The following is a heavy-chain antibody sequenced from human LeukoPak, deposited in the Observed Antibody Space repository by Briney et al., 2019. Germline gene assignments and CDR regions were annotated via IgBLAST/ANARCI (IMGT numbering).Heavy chain of an antibody. CDR3: AKGSRIAVAGNYDY. V-gene: IGHV3-23*01. Sequence: GGSLRLSCAASGFTFSSYAMSWVRQAPGKGLEWVSAISGSGGSTYYADSVKGRFTISRDNSKYTLYLQMNSLRAEDTAVYYCAKGSRIAVAGNYDYWGQGTLVTVSS. D-gene: IGHD6-19*01. CDR2: ISGSGGST. CDR1: GFTFSSYA. J-gene: IGHJ4*02.